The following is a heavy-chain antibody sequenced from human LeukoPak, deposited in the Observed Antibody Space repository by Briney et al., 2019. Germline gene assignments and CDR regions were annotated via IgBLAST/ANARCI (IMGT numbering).Heavy chain of an antibody. CDR2: ISSTSSHI. CDR1: GFIFSSYT. Sequence: GGSLRLSCAASGFIFSSYTMHWVRQAPGKGLEWVSLISSTSSHINYADSVKGRFTISRDNTKNSPYLQMSSLRAEDTAVYYCARDLGVSYWGQGTLVTVSS. CDR3: ARDLGVSY. V-gene: IGHV3-21*01. J-gene: IGHJ4*02. D-gene: IGHD2-8*01.